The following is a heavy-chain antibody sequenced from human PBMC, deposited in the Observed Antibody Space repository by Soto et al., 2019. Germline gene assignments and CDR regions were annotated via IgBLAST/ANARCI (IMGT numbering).Heavy chain of an antibody. Sequence: ESGGGVVQPGRSLRLSCAASGFTFSSYGMHWVRQAPGKGLEWVAVIWYDGSNKYYADSVKGRFTISRDNSKNTLYLQMNSLRAEDTAVYYCARDLRGLIEGYGMDVWGQGTTVTVSS. CDR2: IWYDGSNK. J-gene: IGHJ6*02. CDR3: ARDLRGLIEGYGMDV. D-gene: IGHD2-21*01. V-gene: IGHV3-33*01. CDR1: GFTFSSYG.